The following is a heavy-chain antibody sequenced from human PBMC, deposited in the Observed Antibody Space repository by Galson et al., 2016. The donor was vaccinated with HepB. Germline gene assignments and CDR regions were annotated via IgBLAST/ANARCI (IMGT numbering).Heavy chain of an antibody. D-gene: IGHD3-22*01. CDR1: GYTFTSYA. J-gene: IGHJ4*02. Sequence: SVKVSCKASGYTFTSYAISWVRQARGQGLEWMGWIAGHNGNTNYAQKFQGRVTMTTNTSTSTAHMELRSLGSDDTAMYFCARDGSRTYYYDTSAYPSLDYWGQGTLVSVSS. CDR3: ARDGSRTYYYDTSAYPSLDY. CDR2: IAGHNGNT. V-gene: IGHV1-18*01.